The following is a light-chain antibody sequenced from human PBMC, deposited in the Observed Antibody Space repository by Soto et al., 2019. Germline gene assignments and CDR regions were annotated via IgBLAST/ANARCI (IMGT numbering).Light chain of an antibody. J-gene: IGKJ1*01. V-gene: IGKV3-20*01. CDR1: QSFSSTF. CDR3: QQYASSVT. CDR2: GAS. Sequence: EILLTQSPDSLSLSPGDRATLSCRASQSFSSTFFAWYQQKPGQAPRLLIYGASSRATGIPDRFSGSGSGTDFTLTISRLEPEEFAVYYGQQYASSVTFGQGTKVEIK.